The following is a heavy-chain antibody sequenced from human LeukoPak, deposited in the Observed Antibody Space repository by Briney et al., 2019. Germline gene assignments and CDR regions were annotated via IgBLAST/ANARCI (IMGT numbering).Heavy chain of an antibody. V-gene: IGHV4-4*07. Sequence: KASETLSLTCTVSGGSISSYYWSWIRQPAGKGLEWIGRIYTSGSTNYNPSLKSRVTMSVDTSKNQFSLKLSSVTAADTAVYYCARVHAYCGGDCYSWWGQGTLVTVSS. D-gene: IGHD2-21*02. CDR3: ARVHAYCGGDCYSW. CDR1: GGSISSYY. CDR2: IYTSGST. J-gene: IGHJ4*02.